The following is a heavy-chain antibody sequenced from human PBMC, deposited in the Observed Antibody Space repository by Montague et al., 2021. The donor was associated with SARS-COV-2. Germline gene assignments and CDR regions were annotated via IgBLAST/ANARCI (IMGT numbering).Heavy chain of an antibody. J-gene: IGHJ4*02. D-gene: IGHD1-1*01. CDR2: IYFSGIT. V-gene: IGHV4-59*01. Sequence: SETLSLTCTVAGDSIRSYYWGWIRQPPGKGLEWIGNIYFSGITNXXPSRKSGVTTSIDTSKNQFSLRLSSVTAADTAVYYCARVRLTGTTAPYSDYWGQGTMVTVSS. CDR1: GDSIRSYY. CDR3: ARVRLTGTTAPYSDY.